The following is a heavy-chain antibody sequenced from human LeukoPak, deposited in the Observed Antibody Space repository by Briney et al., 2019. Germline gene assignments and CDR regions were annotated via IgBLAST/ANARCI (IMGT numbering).Heavy chain of an antibody. V-gene: IGHV3-64D*06. J-gene: IGHJ4*02. CDR3: VKKYGSGSHYVY. CDR2: ITGNGDNT. Sequence: GGSLRLSCSASGFTFSNYPMHWVRQAPGKGLEYVSAITGNGDNTDYADSVKGRFTISRDNSKNTLYLQMSSLRADDTAVYYCVKKYGSGSHYVYWGQGTLVTVSS. CDR1: GFTFSNYP. D-gene: IGHD3-10*01.